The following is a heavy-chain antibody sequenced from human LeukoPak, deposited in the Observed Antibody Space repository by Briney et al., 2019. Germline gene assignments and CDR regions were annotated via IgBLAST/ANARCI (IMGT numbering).Heavy chain of an antibody. CDR2: IYYSGST. Sequence: SETLSLTCTVPGGSISSYYWSWIRQPPGKGLEWIGYIYYSGSTNYNPSLKSRVAISVDTSKNQFSLKLSSVTAADTAVYYCARHRSGYAFDIWGQGTMVTVSS. D-gene: IGHD6-19*01. CDR1: GGSISSYY. CDR3: ARHRSGYAFDI. J-gene: IGHJ3*02. V-gene: IGHV4-59*08.